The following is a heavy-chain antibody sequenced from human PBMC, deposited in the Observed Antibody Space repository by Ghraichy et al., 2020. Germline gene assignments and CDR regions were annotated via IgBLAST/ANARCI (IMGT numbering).Heavy chain of an antibody. CDR1: GFSFSSHV. D-gene: IGHD1-1*01. CDR3: ARDPRLDNTDWNPYFFDH. Sequence: GGSLRLSCAASGFSFSSHVMHWVRQAPGKALQYVAAISGDGSKTFYGNFVKGRFTISRDNSMNTLSLQMGSLRPDDMAVYYCARDPRLDNTDWNPYFFDHWRHGPLLNVS. V-gene: IGHV3-64*01. CDR2: ISGDGSKT. J-gene: IGHJ4*01.